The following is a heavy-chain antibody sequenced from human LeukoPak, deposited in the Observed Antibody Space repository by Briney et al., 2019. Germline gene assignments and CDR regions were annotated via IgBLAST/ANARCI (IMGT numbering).Heavy chain of an antibody. CDR1: GYTFTSYG. D-gene: IGHD2-2*01. CDR3: ARVTGCSSTSCYLYYYYYMDV. J-gene: IGHJ6*03. Sequence: ASVKVSCKASGYTFTSYGISWVRQAPGQGLEWMGWISAYNGNKNYAQKLQGRVTMTTDTSTSTAYMELRSLRSDDTAVYYCARVTGCSSTSCYLYYYYYMDVWGKGTTVTVSS. CDR2: ISAYNGNK. V-gene: IGHV1-18*01.